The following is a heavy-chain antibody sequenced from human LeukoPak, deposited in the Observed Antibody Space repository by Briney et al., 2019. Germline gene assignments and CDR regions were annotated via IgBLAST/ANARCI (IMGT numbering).Heavy chain of an antibody. CDR3: ARDWRELSTWSSSLYFDY. CDR2: ISSSSSYI. V-gene: IGHV3-21*01. D-gene: IGHD3-16*02. J-gene: IGHJ4*02. Sequence: TGGSLRLSCAASGFTFSSYWMHWVRQAPGKGLEWVSSISSSSSYIYYADSVKGRFTISRDNAKNSLYLQMNSLRAEDTAVYYCARDWRELSTWSSSLYFDYWGQGTLVTVSS. CDR1: GFTFSSYW.